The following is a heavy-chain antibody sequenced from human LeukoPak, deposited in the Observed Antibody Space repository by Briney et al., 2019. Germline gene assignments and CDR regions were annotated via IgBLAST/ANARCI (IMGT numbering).Heavy chain of an antibody. CDR2: IYPGDSDT. D-gene: IGHD6-13*01. Sequence: EESVQISCKGSGYSFTNYWIAWVRHMPRKGLEWMGIIYPGDSDTRYSSSFQGKVTISADKSISTTYLQWSSLKASYTAMYYCARCRAAGIRGWFDSWGQGTLVTVSS. V-gene: IGHV5-51*01. CDR1: GYSFTNYW. J-gene: IGHJ5*01. CDR3: ARCRAAGIRGWFDS.